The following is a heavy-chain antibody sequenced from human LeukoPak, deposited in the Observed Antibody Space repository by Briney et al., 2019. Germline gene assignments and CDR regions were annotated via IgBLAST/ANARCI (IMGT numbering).Heavy chain of an antibody. CDR3: ARALPSPLYSGSYADAFDI. V-gene: IGHV3-23*01. Sequence: GGSLRLSCAASGFTFRSYAMNWVRQAPGKGLEWVSVISGSGVSTYYADSVKGRFTISRDNAKNSLYLQMNSLRAEDTAVYYCARALPSPLYSGSYADAFDIWGQGTMVTVSS. CDR2: ISGSGVST. J-gene: IGHJ3*02. CDR1: GFTFRSYA. D-gene: IGHD1-26*01.